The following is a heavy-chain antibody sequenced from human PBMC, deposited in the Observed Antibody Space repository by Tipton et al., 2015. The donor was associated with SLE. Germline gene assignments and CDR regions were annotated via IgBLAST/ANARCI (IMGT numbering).Heavy chain of an antibody. CDR3: ARELSNWDDAFDI. CDR1: GGSISSHY. V-gene: IGHV4-59*11. Sequence: TLSLTCTVSGGSISSHYWCWIRQPPGKGLEWIGYIYYSGSTNYNPSLKSRVTISVDTSKNQFSLKLSSVTAADTAVYYCARELSNWDDAFDIWGQGTMVTVSS. J-gene: IGHJ3*02. CDR2: IYYSGST. D-gene: IGHD1-1*01.